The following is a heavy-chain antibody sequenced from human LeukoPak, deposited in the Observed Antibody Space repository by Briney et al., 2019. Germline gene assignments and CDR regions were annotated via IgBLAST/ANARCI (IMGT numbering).Heavy chain of an antibody. Sequence: PGGSLRLSCAASGFTVSSNYMSWVRQAPGKGLEWVSVIYSGGSTYYADSVKGRFTLSRDNSKNTLYLQMNSLRAEDTAVYYCARDEAVATRGSFDYWGQGTLVTVSS. V-gene: IGHV3-66*02. CDR1: GFTVSSNY. J-gene: IGHJ4*02. CDR2: IYSGGST. CDR3: ARDEAVATRGSFDY. D-gene: IGHD6-19*01.